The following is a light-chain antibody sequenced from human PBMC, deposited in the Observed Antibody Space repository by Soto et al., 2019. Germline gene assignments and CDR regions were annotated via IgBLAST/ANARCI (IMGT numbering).Light chain of an antibody. J-gene: IGLJ2*01. CDR1: SSNIGSNT. V-gene: IGLV1-44*01. Sequence: QSVLTQPPSASGTPGQRVTISCSGSSSNIGSNTVNCYQQLPGTAPKLLIYSNNQRPSGVAVPFSGSKSGSSASLAISGLQSEDEADYYCAACEDSLNVHVVFGGGTKVTVL. CDR3: AACEDSLNVHVV. CDR2: SNN.